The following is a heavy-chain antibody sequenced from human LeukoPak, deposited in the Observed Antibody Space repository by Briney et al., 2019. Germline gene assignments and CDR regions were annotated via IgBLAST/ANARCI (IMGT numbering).Heavy chain of an antibody. V-gene: IGHV4-38-2*02. CDR2: IYHSGST. J-gene: IGHJ4*02. CDR1: GYSISSGYY. CDR3: ERVEPSSGYYRFDY. Sequence: SETLSLTCTVSGYSISSGYYWGWIRQPPGKGLEWIGSIYHSGSTYYNPSLKSRVTISVDTSKNQFSLKLSSVTAADTTVYYCERVEPSSGYYRFDYWGQGTLVTVSS. D-gene: IGHD3-22*01.